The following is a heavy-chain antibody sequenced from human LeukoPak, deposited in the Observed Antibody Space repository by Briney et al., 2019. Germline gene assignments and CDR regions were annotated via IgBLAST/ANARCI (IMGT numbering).Heavy chain of an antibody. V-gene: IGHV3-49*03. J-gene: IGHJ6*03. D-gene: IGHD2-15*01. Sequence: GGSLRLSCTVSGFTFGDYDMSWFRQAPGKGLEWVGFIRSKGYGGTTAYVACLKSRVTISRDDSKSIAYLQMSSLKAEDTAVYYCTSRPRIRSRAPVSYDYYYMDVWGKGTTVTVSS. CDR3: TSRPRIRSRAPVSYDYYYMDV. CDR2: IRSKGYGGTT. CDR1: GFTFGDYD.